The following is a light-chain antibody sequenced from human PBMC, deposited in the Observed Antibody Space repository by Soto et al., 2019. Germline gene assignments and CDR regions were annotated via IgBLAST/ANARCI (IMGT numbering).Light chain of an antibody. CDR2: GAS. CDR3: LQYHNWPPWT. CDR1: QSVSNNY. Sequence: EIVLTQSPGTLSLSPGERATLSCRASQSVSNNYLAWYQQKPGQAPRLLIYGASNRATGIPDRFSGSGSGTDFTLTISRLEPEDFAVYYCLQYHNWPPWTFGQGTKVDIK. V-gene: IGKV3-20*01. J-gene: IGKJ1*01.